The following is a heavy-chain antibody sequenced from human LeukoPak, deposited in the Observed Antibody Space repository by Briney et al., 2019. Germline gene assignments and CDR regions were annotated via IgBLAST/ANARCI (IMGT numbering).Heavy chain of an antibody. D-gene: IGHD2-2*01. CDR3: ARDGIVVVPAALLFDY. CDR1: GFTFSSYW. V-gene: IGHV3-7*01. CDR2: IKQDGSEK. Sequence: GGSLRLSCAASGFTFSSYWMSWVRQAPGKGLEWVANIKQDGSEKYYVDSVKGRFTISRDNAKNSLYLQMNSLRAEDTAVYYCARDGIVVVPAALLFDYWGQGTLVTVSS. J-gene: IGHJ4*02.